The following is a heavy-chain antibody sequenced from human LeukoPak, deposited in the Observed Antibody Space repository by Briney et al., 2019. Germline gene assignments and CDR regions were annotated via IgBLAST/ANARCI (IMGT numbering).Heavy chain of an antibody. Sequence: GGSLRLSCAACGFTYSRYSMIWVRHAPGKAVEGVSSISSSSEYKYYAASVKGRFTISRYNAKNSLFLQMNSLRAEDTAVYYCARDPSVVPEAVNWRAPWGQGILVTVSS. CDR2: ISSSSEYK. V-gene: IGHV3-21*01. D-gene: IGHD2-2*01. CDR3: ARDPSVVPEAVNWRAP. CDR1: GFTYSRYS. J-gene: IGHJ5*02.